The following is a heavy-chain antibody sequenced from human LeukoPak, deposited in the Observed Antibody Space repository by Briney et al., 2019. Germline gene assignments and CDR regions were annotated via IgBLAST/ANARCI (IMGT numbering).Heavy chain of an antibody. CDR1: GFTFSSYS. Sequence: GGSLTLSCAASGFTFSSYSMNWVRQAPGKGREGVAAIPSDGYSEYYADSVKGRFTISRDNSKNTLYLQMNSLRAEDTAVYYCARGRQQLVDYWGQGTLVTVSS. J-gene: IGHJ4*02. D-gene: IGHD6-13*01. CDR3: ARGRQQLVDY. CDR2: IPSDGYSE. V-gene: IGHV3-30*03.